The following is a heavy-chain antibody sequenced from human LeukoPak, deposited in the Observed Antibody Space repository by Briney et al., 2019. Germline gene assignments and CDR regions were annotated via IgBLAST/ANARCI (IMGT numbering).Heavy chain of an antibody. CDR2: IYPGDSDT. CDR1: GYSFTSYW. V-gene: IGHV5-51*01. D-gene: IGHD3-3*01. Sequence: GESLKISFKGSGYSFTSYWIGWVRQMPGKGLEWMRIIYPGDSDTRYSPSFQGQVTISADKSISTAYLQWSSLKASDTAMYYCARPRSSSGVVISHWGQGTLVTVSS. J-gene: IGHJ4*02. CDR3: ARPRSSSGVVISH.